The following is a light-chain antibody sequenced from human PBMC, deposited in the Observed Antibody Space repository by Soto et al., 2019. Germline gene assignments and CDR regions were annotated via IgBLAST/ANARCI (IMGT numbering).Light chain of an antibody. CDR3: QSYDSSLGGDVV. V-gene: IGLV1-40*01. J-gene: IGLJ2*01. Sequence: QSVLTQPPSVSGAPGQRVTISCTGSSSNIGAGYDVHWYQQLPGAAPKLLIYGNNNRPSGVPDRISGSKSGTSASLAITGLQAEDEADYYCQSYDSSLGGDVVFGGGTKLTVL. CDR2: GNN. CDR1: SSNIGAGYD.